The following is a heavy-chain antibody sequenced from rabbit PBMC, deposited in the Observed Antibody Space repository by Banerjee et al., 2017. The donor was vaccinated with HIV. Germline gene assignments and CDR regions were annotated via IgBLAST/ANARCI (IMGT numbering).Heavy chain of an antibody. J-gene: IGHJ4*01. Sequence: QEQLEESGGDLVKPGASLTLTCTASGFSFSSSYWICWVRQAPGKGLEWIACIYGGSSGSTYYASWAKGRFTISKTSSTTVTLQMTSLTAADTATYFCARAVAVGRGYYGGYFYFNLWGQGTLVTVS. V-gene: IGHV1S45*01. D-gene: IGHD1-1*01. CDR1: GFSFSSSYW. CDR2: IYGGSSGST. CDR3: ARAVAVGRGYYGGYFYFNL.